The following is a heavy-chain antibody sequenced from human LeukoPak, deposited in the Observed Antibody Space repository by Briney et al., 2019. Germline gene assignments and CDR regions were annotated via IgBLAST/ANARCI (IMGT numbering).Heavy chain of an antibody. CDR1: GFTFDDYA. V-gene: IGHV3-9*01. Sequence: GRSLRLSCAASGFTFDDYAMHWVRQAPGKGLEWVSGISWNSGSIGYADSVKGRFTISRDNAKNSLYLQMNSLRAEDTAVYYCAKDKAGSGWYYFDYWGQGTLVTVSS. D-gene: IGHD6-19*01. J-gene: IGHJ4*02. CDR3: AKDKAGSGWYYFDY. CDR2: ISWNSGSI.